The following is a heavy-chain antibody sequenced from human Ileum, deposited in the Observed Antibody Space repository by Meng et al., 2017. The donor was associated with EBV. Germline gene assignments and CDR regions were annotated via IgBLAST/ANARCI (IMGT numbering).Heavy chain of an antibody. D-gene: IGHD3-22*01. CDR3: ARESYSDSSGYYSLDY. J-gene: IGHJ4*02. Sequence: QLQLQETGSGLGKPSQTLSLTCAVSGGAISSSNWWSWVRQAPGKGLEWIGEIHHTESTNYNPSLKSRVTISVDKSKNQFSLKLSSVTAADTAVYYCARESYSDSSGYYSLDYWGQGSLVTVSS. CDR2: IHHTEST. V-gene: IGHV4-4*02. CDR1: GGAISSSNW.